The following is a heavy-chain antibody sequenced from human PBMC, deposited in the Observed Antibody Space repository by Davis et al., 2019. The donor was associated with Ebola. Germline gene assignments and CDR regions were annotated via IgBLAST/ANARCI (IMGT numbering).Heavy chain of an antibody. D-gene: IGHD2-15*01. J-gene: IGHJ5*02. Sequence: PSETLSLTCAVYGGSFSGYYWSWIRQPPGKGLEWIGEINHSGSTNYNPSLKSRVTISVDTSKKQFSLKLSSVTAADTAVYYCARGLLVGRDNWFDPWGQGTLVTVSS. CDR2: INHSGST. CDR3: ARGLLVGRDNWFDP. CDR1: GGSFSGYY. V-gene: IGHV4-34*01.